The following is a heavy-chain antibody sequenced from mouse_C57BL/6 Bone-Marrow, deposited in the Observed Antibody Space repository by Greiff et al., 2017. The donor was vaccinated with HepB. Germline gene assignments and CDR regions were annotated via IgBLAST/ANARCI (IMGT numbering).Heavy chain of an antibody. CDR3: AREAFYYGSPFDY. V-gene: IGHV1-64*01. CDR2: IHPNSGST. J-gene: IGHJ2*01. CDR1: GYTFTSYW. D-gene: IGHD1-1*01. Sequence: QVQLQPPGAELVKPGASVKLSCKASGYTFTSYWMHWVKQRPGQGLEWIGMIHPNSGSTNYNEKFKSKATLTVDNSSSTAYMQLSSLTSEDSAVYYCAREAFYYGSPFDYWGQGTTRTGSS.